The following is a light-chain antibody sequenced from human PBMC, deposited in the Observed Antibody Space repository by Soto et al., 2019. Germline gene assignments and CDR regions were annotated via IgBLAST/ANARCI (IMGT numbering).Light chain of an antibody. CDR3: QQRGNWPLT. V-gene: IGKV3-11*01. CDR2: DAS. CDR1: QSVSTY. Sequence: EIVLTQSPATLSLSPGERATLSCMASQSVSTYLAWYQQRPGQAPRLLIYDASYRATDIPSRFSGSGSGTDFTLPISRLESEDFAVYYCQQRGNWPLTVGQGTKVEIK. J-gene: IGKJ2*01.